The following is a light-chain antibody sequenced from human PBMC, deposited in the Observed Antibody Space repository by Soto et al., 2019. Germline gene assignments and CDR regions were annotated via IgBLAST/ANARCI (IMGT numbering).Light chain of an antibody. CDR2: WAS. Sequence: DIVMTQSPDSLAVSLGERATINCKSSQSVLSSSNNKNSLAWYQQKPGQPPKLLIYWASTRESGVPDRFSGSGSETDFTLTISSLQAEDVAIYYCQQYYKTARTFGGGTKVEI. V-gene: IGKV4-1*01. CDR3: QQYYKTART. CDR1: QSVLSSSNNKNS. J-gene: IGKJ4*01.